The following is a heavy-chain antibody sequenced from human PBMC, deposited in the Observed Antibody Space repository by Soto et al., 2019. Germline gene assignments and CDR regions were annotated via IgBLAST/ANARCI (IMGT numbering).Heavy chain of an antibody. CDR3: AHARRMEGGDCYFQH. V-gene: IGHV2-5*02. CDR1: GFSLSTSGVG. Sequence: QITLKESGPTLVKPTQTLTLTCTFSGFSLSTSGVGVGWIRQPPGKALEWLALIYWDDDKRYSPSLKSRLTITKDTSKNQVVLTMTNMDPVDTATYYCAHARRMEGGDCYFQHWGQGTLDTVSS. CDR2: IYWDDDK. J-gene: IGHJ1*01. D-gene: IGHD2-21*02.